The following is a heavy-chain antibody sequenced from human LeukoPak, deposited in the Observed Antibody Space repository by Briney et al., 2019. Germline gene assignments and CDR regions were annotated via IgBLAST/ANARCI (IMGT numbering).Heavy chain of an antibody. J-gene: IGHJ4*02. CDR2: IWYDGSNK. Sequence: GRSLRLSCAASGFTFSSYGMHWVRQAPGKGLEWVAVIWYDGSNKYYADSVKGRFTISRDNSKNTLYLQMYSLRAEDTAVYYCARDHARRRFGELTTTPLYYFDYWGQGTLVTVSS. D-gene: IGHD3-10*01. V-gene: IGHV3-33*01. CDR3: ARDHARRRFGELTTTPLYYFDY. CDR1: GFTFSSYG.